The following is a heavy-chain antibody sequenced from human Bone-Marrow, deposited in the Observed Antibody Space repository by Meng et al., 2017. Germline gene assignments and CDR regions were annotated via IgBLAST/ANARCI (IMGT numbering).Heavy chain of an antibody. CDR2: LWYDGSNK. J-gene: IGHJ4*02. Sequence: VQLVQSRAGVVRPGRPPGPSLPASGFTFSSYGMHWVRQAPGKGLEWVAVLWYDGSNKYYADSVKGRFTISRDNSKNTLYLHMNRLRAEDTAVYYCARDSGGGSYYFDYWGQGTLVTVSS. V-gene: IGHV3-33*01. CDR1: GFTFSSYG. CDR3: ARDSGGGSYYFDY. D-gene: IGHD1-26*01.